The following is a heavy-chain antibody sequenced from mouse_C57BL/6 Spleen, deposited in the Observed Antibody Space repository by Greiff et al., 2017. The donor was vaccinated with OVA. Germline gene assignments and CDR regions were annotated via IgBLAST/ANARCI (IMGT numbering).Heavy chain of an antibody. J-gene: IGHJ2*01. Sequence: QVQLQQSGAELARPGASVKMSCKASGYTFTSYTMHWVKQRPGQGLEWIGYINPSSGYTKYNQKFKDKATLTADKSSSTAYMQLSSLTSEDSAVDYCARSDYGSSYDYWGQGTTLTVSS. V-gene: IGHV1-4*01. D-gene: IGHD1-1*01. CDR2: INPSSGYT. CDR3: ARSDYGSSYDY. CDR1: GYTFTSYT.